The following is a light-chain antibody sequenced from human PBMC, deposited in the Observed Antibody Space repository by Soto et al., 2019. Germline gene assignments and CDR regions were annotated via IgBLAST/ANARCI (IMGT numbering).Light chain of an antibody. CDR2: KAS. V-gene: IGKV1-5*03. J-gene: IGKJ1*01. CDR1: QSFSSW. CDR3: QQYNSYSWT. Sequence: DIQMTQSPSTLSPSVGDRVTITCRASQSFSSWLAWYQQKPGKAPKLLIYKASSLESGVPSRFSGSGSGTEFTLTISSVQPDDFATYYCQQYNSYSWTFGQGTKVEIK.